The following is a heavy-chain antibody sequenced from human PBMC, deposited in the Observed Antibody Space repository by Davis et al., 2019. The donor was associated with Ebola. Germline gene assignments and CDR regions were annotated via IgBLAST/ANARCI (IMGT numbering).Heavy chain of an antibody. Sequence: MPSETLSLTCTVSADSISTPSYYWGWIRLPPGKGLEWIGSIYYSGTTYYNPSLKSRVTMSVDTSKNQFSLKLNSVTATDTAMYNCARVRWFGGKGREYYLDQWGQGTLVTVSS. CDR2: IYYSGTT. V-gene: IGHV4-39*01. J-gene: IGHJ4*02. CDR1: ADSISTPSYY. D-gene: IGHD4-23*01. CDR3: ARVRWFGGKGREYYLDQ.